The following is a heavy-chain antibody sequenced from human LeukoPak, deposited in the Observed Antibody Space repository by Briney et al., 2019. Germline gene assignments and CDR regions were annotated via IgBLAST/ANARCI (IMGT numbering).Heavy chain of an antibody. Sequence: ASVNVSCKVSGYTLTELSMHWVRQAPGKGLEWMGGFDPEDGETIYAQKFQGRVTMTEDTSTDTAYMELSSLRSEDTAVYYCAPPYYDSSGYYGVFDYWGQGTLVTVSS. CDR3: APPYYDSSGYYGVFDY. V-gene: IGHV1-24*01. D-gene: IGHD3-22*01. J-gene: IGHJ4*02. CDR1: GYTLTELS. CDR2: FDPEDGET.